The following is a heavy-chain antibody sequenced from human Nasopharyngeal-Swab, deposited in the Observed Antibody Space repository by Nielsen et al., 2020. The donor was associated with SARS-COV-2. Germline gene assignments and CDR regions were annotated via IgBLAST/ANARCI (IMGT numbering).Heavy chain of an antibody. CDR2: ITAGGVTT. Sequence: VRQAPGKGLEWVSTITAGGVTTYYADSVKGRFTISRDNAKNSLYLQMNSLRAEDTAVYYCARDLGFNTIFGVVIRKPYYMDVWGKGTTVTVSS. CDR3: ARDLGFNTIFGVVIRKPYYMDV. V-gene: IGHV3-21*01. D-gene: IGHD3-3*01. J-gene: IGHJ6*03.